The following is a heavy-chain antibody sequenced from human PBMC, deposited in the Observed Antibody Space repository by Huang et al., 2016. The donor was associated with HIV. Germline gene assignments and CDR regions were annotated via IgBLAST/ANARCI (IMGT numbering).Heavy chain of an antibody. V-gene: IGHV1-18*04. D-gene: IGHD3-9*01. CDR3: ARSDMRNFDWLLHY. CDR2: ISAYKGNT. Sequence: QVQLVQSGAEVKKPGASVKVSCKASGYTFTSYGINWVRQAPGQGPEWMGWISAYKGNTNYAQKFQGRVTMTTETSTSTAYMELRSLRSDDTAVYYCARSDMRNFDWLLHYWGQGTLVTVSS. J-gene: IGHJ4*02. CDR1: GYTFTSYG.